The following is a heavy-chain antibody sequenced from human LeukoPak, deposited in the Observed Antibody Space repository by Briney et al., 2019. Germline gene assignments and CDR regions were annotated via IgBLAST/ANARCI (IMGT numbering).Heavy chain of an antibody. D-gene: IGHD3-3*01. CDR2: VNPNSDKT. V-gene: IGHV1-8*01. J-gene: IGHJ4*02. CDR1: GYTFTSFD. CDR3: AVRGRNYIYDF. Sequence: ASVKVSCKASGYTFTSFDINWLRQATGQGLEWMGWVNPNSDKTGYAQKFQGRVTMTRDTSTNTAYMELNSLTSEDTAVYYCAVRGRNYIYDFWGQGTLVTVSS.